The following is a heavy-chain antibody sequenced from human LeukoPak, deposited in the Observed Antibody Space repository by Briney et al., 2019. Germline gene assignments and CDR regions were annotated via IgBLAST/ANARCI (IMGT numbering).Heavy chain of an antibody. J-gene: IGHJ4*02. V-gene: IGHV3-53*05. D-gene: IGHD5-24*01. Sequence: HPGGSLRLSCAASGFTVSSNYMSWVRQAPGKGLEWVSVIYSGGSTYYADSVKGRFTISRDNSKNTLYLQMNSLRAEDTAVYYCAKDRDWYYFDYWGQGTLVTVSS. CDR1: GFTVSSNY. CDR2: IYSGGST. CDR3: AKDRDWYYFDY.